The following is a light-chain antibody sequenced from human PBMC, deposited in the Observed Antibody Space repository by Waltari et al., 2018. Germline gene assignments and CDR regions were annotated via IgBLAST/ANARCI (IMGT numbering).Light chain of an antibody. Sequence: QSVLTQPPSVSAAPGQRVTISCSGGRSNLGNNYVSWYRQFPGTAPKLLIYEDNGRPSGVPGRFSGSKSGTSATLDITGLQAGDEADYYCGTWDSSLSGAVFGGGTHLTVL. J-gene: IGLJ7*01. CDR2: EDN. V-gene: IGLV1-51*02. CDR1: RSNLGNNY. CDR3: GTWDSSLSGAV.